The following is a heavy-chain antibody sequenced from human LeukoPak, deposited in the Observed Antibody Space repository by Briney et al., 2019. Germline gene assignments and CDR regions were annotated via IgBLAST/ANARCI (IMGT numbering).Heavy chain of an antibody. CDR1: GFTFSSYG. D-gene: IGHD3-22*01. V-gene: IGHV3-33*01. CDR2: IWYDGSNK. J-gene: IGHJ4*02. CDR3: ARAAYDNSGYLTL. Sequence: GRSLRLSCAASGFTFSSYGMHWVRQAPGKGLEWVAVIWYDGSNKYYADSVKGRFTISRDSSKNTLYLQMNSLRAEDTAVYYCARAAYDNSGYLTLWGQGTLVTVSS.